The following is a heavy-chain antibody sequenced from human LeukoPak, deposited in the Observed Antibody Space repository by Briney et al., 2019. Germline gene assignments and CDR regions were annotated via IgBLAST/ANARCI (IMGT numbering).Heavy chain of an antibody. V-gene: IGHV4-59*08. CDR3: ARHVGYSYGSPPYFDY. Sequence: PSETLSLTCTVSGDSITTYYWNWIRQPAGKGLEWIGHIYASGTTNYNPSLKSRVTISVDTSRNQFSLKLSSVTAADTAVYYCARHVGYSYGSPPYFDYWGQGTLVTVSS. CDR1: GDSITTYY. J-gene: IGHJ4*02. D-gene: IGHD5-18*01. CDR2: IYASGTT.